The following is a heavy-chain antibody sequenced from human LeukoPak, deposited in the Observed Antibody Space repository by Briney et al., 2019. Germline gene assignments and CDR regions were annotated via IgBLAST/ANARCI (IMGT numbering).Heavy chain of an antibody. Sequence: PGRSLRLSCAASGFTFSSYAMHWVRQAPGKGLEWVAVISYDGSNKYYADSVKGRFTISRDNSKNTLYVQMNSLRAEDTAVYYCAKDGGPLIAAAETPTVDYWGQGTLVTVSS. J-gene: IGHJ4*02. CDR3: AKDGGPLIAAAETPTVDY. D-gene: IGHD6-13*01. CDR1: GFTFSSYA. V-gene: IGHV3-30-3*01. CDR2: ISYDGSNK.